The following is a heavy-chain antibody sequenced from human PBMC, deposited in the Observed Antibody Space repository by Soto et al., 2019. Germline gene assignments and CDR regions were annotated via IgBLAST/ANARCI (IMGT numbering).Heavy chain of an antibody. V-gene: IGHV1-69*19. CDR1: GGTFSSYA. D-gene: IGHD3-3*01. Sequence: QVQLVQSGAEVKKPGSSVKVSCKASGGTFSSYAISWVRQAPGQGLEWMGGIIPIFGTANYAQKFQGRVTITADESTSTAYMELSSLGSEDTAVYYCATRPRGAIFGVVTSFGYWGQGTLVTVSS. CDR2: IIPIFGTA. J-gene: IGHJ4*02. CDR3: ATRPRGAIFGVVTSFGY.